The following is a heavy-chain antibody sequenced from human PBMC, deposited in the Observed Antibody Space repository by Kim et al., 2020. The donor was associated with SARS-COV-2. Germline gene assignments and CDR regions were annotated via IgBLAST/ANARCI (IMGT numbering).Heavy chain of an antibody. CDR1: GGTFSSYA. D-gene: IGHD6-19*01. Sequence: SVKVSCKASGGTFSSYAISWVRQAPGQGLEWMGGIIPIFGTANYAQKFQGRVTITADESTSTAYMELSSLRSEDTAVYYCASLPESLQGVAGPMDYWGQGTLVTVSS. V-gene: IGHV1-69*13. CDR3: ASLPESLQGVAGPMDY. CDR2: IIPIFGTA. J-gene: IGHJ4*02.